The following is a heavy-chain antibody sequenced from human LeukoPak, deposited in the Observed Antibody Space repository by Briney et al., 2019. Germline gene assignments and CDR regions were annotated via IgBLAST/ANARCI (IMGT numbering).Heavy chain of an antibody. CDR2: IYYTGST. J-gene: IGHJ4*02. D-gene: IGHD6-6*01. Sequence: SEALSLTCSVSGGSISSLYWSWIRQPPGKGLEWIGYIYYTGSTNYNPSLYSPVTMFVDMHKNQFSLRLSSVTAADTAVYYCARHSAYSSSSPFDYWGQGTLVTVSS. CDR3: ARHSAYSSSSPFDY. CDR1: GGSISSLY. V-gene: IGHV4-59*08.